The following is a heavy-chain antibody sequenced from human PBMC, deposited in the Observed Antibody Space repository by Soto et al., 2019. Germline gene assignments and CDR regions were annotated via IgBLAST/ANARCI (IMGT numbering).Heavy chain of an antibody. Sequence: QVQLVQSGAEVKKPGSSVKVSCKASGGTFSSYGVTWVRQAPGQGLEWVGGINSFSETTNYAQRFQGRVTIAADDSTNTAYMELISLRSEHTAVYYCVLPVLKSGSSWFAPWGQGTLVIVSS. CDR1: GGTFSSYG. V-gene: IGHV1-69*01. CDR3: VLPVLKSGSSWFAP. J-gene: IGHJ5*02. CDR2: INSFSETT. D-gene: IGHD2-15*01.